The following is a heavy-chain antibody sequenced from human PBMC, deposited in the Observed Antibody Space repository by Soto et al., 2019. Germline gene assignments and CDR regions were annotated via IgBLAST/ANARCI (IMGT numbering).Heavy chain of an antibody. CDR1: GGSFSGYS. D-gene: IGHD4-17*01. J-gene: IGHJ4*02. CDR2: IYYSGST. V-gene: IGHV4-30-2*01. CDR3: ARHVTTVTTVDY. Sequence: SETLSLTCAVYGGSFSGYSWSWIRQPPGKGLEWIGYIYYSGSTYYNPSLKSRVTISVDRSKNQFSLKLTSVTAADTAVYYCARHVTTVTTVDYWGQGTLVTVSS.